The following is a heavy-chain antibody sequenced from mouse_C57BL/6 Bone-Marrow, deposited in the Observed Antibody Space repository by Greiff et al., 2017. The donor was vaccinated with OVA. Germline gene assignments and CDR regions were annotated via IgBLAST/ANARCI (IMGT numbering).Heavy chain of an antibody. V-gene: IGHV5-4*01. CDR1: GFTFSSYA. CDR3: AREIITRYYAIDY. Sequence: EVQGVESGGGLVKPGGSLKLSCAASGFTFSSYAMSWVRQTPEKRLEWVATISDGGSYTYYPDNVKGRFTISRDNAKNNLYLQMSHLKSEDTAMYDCAREIITRYYAIDYWGQGTSVTVSS. CDR2: ISDGGSYT. J-gene: IGHJ4*01. D-gene: IGHD1-2*01.